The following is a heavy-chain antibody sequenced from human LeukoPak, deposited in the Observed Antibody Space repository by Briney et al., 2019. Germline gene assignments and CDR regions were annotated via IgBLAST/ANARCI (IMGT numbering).Heavy chain of an antibody. Sequence: GGSLRLSCAASGFTFSNAWMSWVRQAPGKGLEWVGRIKSKTDGGTTDYAAPVKGRFTISRDDSKNTLYLQMNSLKTEDTAVYYCTTSPELPLALGLDVWGQGTTVTVSS. D-gene: IGHD1-26*01. CDR2: IKSKTDGGTT. CDR3: TTSPELPLALGLDV. J-gene: IGHJ6*02. V-gene: IGHV3-15*01. CDR1: GFTFSNAW.